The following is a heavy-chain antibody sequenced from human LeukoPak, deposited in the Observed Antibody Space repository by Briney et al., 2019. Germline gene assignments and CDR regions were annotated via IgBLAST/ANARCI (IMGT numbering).Heavy chain of an antibody. CDR2: MYYSGST. CDR3: ARDIPVYSGSGSYYLGWDY. Sequence: SETLSLTCTVSGGSINSYYWSWIRQPPGKGLGWIGCMYYSGSTNYSPSLKSRVTISLDTSKNQFSLKLRSVTAADTAVYYCARDIPVYSGSGSYYLGWDYWGQGTLVTVSS. V-gene: IGHV4-59*01. D-gene: IGHD3-10*01. J-gene: IGHJ4*02. CDR1: GGSINSYY.